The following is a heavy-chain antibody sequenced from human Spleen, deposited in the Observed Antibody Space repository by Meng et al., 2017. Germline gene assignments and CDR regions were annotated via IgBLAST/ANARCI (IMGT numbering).Heavy chain of an antibody. Sequence: GESLKISCAVSGFTFTNFPMHWVRQAPGKGLEWVALISYDGNNEYYADSVKGRFTVSRDNSKNTLYLQMSSLRAEDTAVYYCAREAFPRSEAASGRGVGAYDIWGLGTMVTVSS. J-gene: IGHJ3*02. CDR1: GFTFTNFP. CDR2: ISYDGNNE. D-gene: IGHD3-10*01. CDR3: AREAFPRSEAASGRGVGAYDI. V-gene: IGHV3-30*04.